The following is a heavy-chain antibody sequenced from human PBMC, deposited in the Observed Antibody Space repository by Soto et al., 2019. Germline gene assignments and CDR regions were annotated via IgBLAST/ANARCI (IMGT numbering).Heavy chain of an antibody. CDR3: TRGGSIAAAVVDY. V-gene: IGHV4-61*01. Sequence: QVQLQESGPGLVKPSETLSLTCTVSGGSISSGSHYWSWIRQPPGKGLEWTGYIYHTGSTNYNPSLTSRVTLSVDTSKNQFSLNLNSVTAADTAVYYCTRGGSIAAAVVDYWGQGTLVTVSS. J-gene: IGHJ4*02. CDR1: GGSISSGSHY. CDR2: IYHTGST. D-gene: IGHD6-13*01.